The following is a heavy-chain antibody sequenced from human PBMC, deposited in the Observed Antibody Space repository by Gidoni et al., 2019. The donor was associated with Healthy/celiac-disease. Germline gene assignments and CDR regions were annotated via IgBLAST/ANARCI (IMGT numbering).Heavy chain of an antibody. CDR2: ISYDGSNK. CDR1: GSTFSSYA. D-gene: IGHD2-15*01. V-gene: IGHV3-30*04. Sequence: QVQLVESGGGVVQPGRSLRLSCAASGSTFSSYAMHWVRQAPGKGLGWVAVISYDGSNKYYADSVKGRFTISRDNSKNTLYLQMNSLRAEDTAVYYCAREVDKGRLSRFGSGGGMDVWGQGTTVTVSS. CDR3: AREVDKGRLSRFGSGGGMDV. J-gene: IGHJ6*02.